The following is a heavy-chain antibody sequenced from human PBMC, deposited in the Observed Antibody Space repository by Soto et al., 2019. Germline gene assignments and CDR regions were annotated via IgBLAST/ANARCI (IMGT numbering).Heavy chain of an antibody. J-gene: IGHJ4*02. CDR2: IYHSGST. CDR1: GGSISSSNW. CDR3: ARGSSRYSSSCFDY. Sequence: SETLSLSCAVSGGSISSSNWWSWVRQPPGKGLEWIGEIYHSGSTNYNPSLKSRVTISVDKSKNQFSLKLSSVTAADTAVYYCARGSSRYSSSCFDYWGQGTLVTVS. D-gene: IGHD6-13*01. V-gene: IGHV4-4*02.